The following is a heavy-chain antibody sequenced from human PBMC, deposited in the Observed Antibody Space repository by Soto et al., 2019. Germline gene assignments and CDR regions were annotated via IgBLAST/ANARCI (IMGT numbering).Heavy chain of an antibody. D-gene: IGHD4-17*01. CDR3: ARTLYGDHVDY. CDR2: MNPNSGNT. Sequence: QVQLVQSGAEVKKPGASVKVSCKASGYTFTSYDINWVRQATGQGLEWMGWMNPNSGNTGYAQKFQGRVTMTRNTSLSTASMPLSSLRSQGTALYYCARTLYGDHVDYWCQGTLVTVSS. J-gene: IGHJ4*02. V-gene: IGHV1-8*01. CDR1: GYTFTSYD.